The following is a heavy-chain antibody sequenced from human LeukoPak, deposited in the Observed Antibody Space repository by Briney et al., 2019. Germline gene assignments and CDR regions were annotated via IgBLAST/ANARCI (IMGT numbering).Heavy chain of an antibody. Sequence: PSETLSLTCAVYGGSFSGYYWSWIRQPPGKGLEWIGEINHSGSTNYNPSLKSRVTISVDTSKNQFSLKLSSVTAADTAVYYCARLAYYYDSEMKYNWFDPWGQGTLVTVSS. CDR1: GGSFSGYY. D-gene: IGHD3-22*01. CDR2: INHSGST. CDR3: ARLAYYYDSEMKYNWFDP. V-gene: IGHV4-34*01. J-gene: IGHJ5*02.